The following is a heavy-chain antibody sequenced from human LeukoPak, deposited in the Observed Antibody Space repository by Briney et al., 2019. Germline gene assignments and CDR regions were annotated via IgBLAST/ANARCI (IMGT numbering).Heavy chain of an antibody. CDR1: GGSISSYY. D-gene: IGHD3-10*01. Sequence: PSETLSLTCTVSGGSISSYYWSWIRQPPGKGLEWIGYIYYSGSTNYNPSLKSRVTISVDTSKNQFSLKLSSVTAADTAVYYCARKVLWFGEADYYMDVWGKGTTVTISS. CDR2: IYYSGST. CDR3: ARKVLWFGEADYYMDV. V-gene: IGHV4-59*01. J-gene: IGHJ6*03.